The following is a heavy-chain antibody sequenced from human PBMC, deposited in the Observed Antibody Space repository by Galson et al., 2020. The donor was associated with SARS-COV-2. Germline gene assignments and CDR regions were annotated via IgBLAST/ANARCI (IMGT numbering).Heavy chain of an antibody. CDR2: ISWNSGSI. V-gene: IGHV3-9*01. CDR3: AKDGVYSSGWIDY. D-gene: IGHD6-19*01. J-gene: IGHJ4*02. Sequence: SLKISCAASGFTFDDYAMHWVRQAPGKGLEWVSGISWNSGSIGYADSVKGRFTISRDNAKNSLYLQMNSLRAEDTALYYCAKDGVYSSGWIDYWGQGTLVTVSS. CDR1: GFTFDDYA.